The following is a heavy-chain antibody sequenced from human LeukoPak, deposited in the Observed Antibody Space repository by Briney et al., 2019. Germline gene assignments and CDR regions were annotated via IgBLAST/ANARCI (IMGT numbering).Heavy chain of an antibody. J-gene: IGHJ6*02. Sequence: GGSLRLSCAASGFTFSSYTMNWVRQAPGKGLEWVSSISTSGTYIYYADSVKGRFTVSRDNAKNSLDLQMSSLRAEDTALYYCAKALTMTAPYYYYGMDVWGQGTTVTVSS. CDR1: GFTFSSYT. D-gene: IGHD2-21*02. V-gene: IGHV3-21*01. CDR3: AKALTMTAPYYYYGMDV. CDR2: ISTSGTYI.